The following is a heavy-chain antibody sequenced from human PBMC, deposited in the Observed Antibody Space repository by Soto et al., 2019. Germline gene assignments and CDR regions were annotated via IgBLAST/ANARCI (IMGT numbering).Heavy chain of an antibody. CDR3: ARGTSARPYDQYFQH. Sequence: PSETLSLTCTVSGGSISSGDYYWSWIRQPPGKGLEWIGYIYYSGSTYYNPSLKSRVTISVDTSKNQFSLKLSSVTAADTAVYYCARGTSARPYDQYFQHCGQGTLVTVSS. CDR1: GGSISSGDYY. V-gene: IGHV4-30-4*01. J-gene: IGHJ1*01. D-gene: IGHD6-6*01. CDR2: IYYSGST.